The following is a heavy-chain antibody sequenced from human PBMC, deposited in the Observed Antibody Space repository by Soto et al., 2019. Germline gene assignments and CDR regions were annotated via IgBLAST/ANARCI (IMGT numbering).Heavy chain of an antibody. Sequence: EVQLVESGGGLVQPGGSLRLSCAASGFTFSNYGMYWVRQAPGKGLVWVSRVNNDGTDTTHADSVKGRFTISRDNAENTFYLQLTSLRAEDTAVYYCARGGLQHALDVWGQGSTVTASS. V-gene: IGHV3-74*03. CDR1: GFTFSNYG. CDR2: VNNDGTDT. CDR3: ARGGLQHALDV. D-gene: IGHD6-13*01. J-gene: IGHJ6*02.